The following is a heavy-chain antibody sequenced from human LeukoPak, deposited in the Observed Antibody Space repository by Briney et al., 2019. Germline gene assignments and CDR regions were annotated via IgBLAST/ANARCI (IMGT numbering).Heavy chain of an antibody. D-gene: IGHD1-1*01. CDR1: GYTFTGYY. Sequence: GASVKVSCKASGYTFTGYYMHSVRQAPGQGLKWMGWINPNSGGTNYAQKFQGRVTMTRDTSISTAYMELSRLRSDDTAVDYCARVYWNDVQLGWFDPGGQGTLVTVSS. J-gene: IGHJ5*02. V-gene: IGHV1-2*02. CDR3: ARVYWNDVQLGWFDP. CDR2: INPNSGGT.